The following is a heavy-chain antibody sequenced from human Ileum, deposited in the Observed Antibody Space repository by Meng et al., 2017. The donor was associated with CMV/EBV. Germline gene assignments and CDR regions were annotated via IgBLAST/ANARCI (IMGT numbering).Heavy chain of an antibody. J-gene: IGHJ1*01. CDR2: IYWDDDK. Sequence: QITFKEAGPTLVKPTQTLTLTCTFSGFSLSTSGVGVGWIRQPPGKALEWLALIYWDDDKRYSPSLKSRLTITKDTSKNQVVLTMTNMDPVDTATYYCAHRRGIEEYFQHWGQGTLVTVSS. D-gene: IGHD6-13*01. CDR3: AHRRGIEEYFQH. V-gene: IGHV2-5*02. CDR1: GFSLSTSGVG.